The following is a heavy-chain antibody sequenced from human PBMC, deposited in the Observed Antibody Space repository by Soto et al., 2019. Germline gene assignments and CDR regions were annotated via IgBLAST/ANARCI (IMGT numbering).Heavy chain of an antibody. V-gene: IGHV4-39*02. CDR2: IYYSGST. D-gene: IGHD6-25*01. Sequence: SETLSLTCTVSGGSISSSNYYWGWIRQPPGKGLEWIGSIYYSGSTYYNPSLKSRVTISVDTSKNQFSLKLTSVTAADTAVYYCAREAGFAAHFDYWGQGTLVTVSS. CDR1: GGSISSSNYY. CDR3: AREAGFAAHFDY. J-gene: IGHJ4*02.